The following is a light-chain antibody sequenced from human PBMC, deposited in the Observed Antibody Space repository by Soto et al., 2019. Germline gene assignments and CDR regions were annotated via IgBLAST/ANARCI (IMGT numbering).Light chain of an antibody. J-gene: IGKJ5*01. CDR1: QSLRSN. CDR2: GAS. CDR3: QQRSSWPPT. V-gene: IGKV3-15*01. Sequence: EIVMKLAPATVSVSTGERVNLSCRASQSLRSNSAWYQQKPGQAPRLLIYGASTRATGIPARFSGSGSGTDFTLTISSLEPEDFAVYYCQQRSSWPPTFGQGTRLEI.